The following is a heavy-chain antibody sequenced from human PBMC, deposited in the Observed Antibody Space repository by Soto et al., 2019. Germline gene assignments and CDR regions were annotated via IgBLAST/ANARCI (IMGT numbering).Heavy chain of an antibody. J-gene: IGHJ6*02. Sequence: QVQLVQSGAEVKKPGASVKVSCKASGYTFTTYSITWMRQAPGQGREWMGWINAFNGNTNYAQKFQGRVTMTTDTSTRTVYRGLGSLRSGGTAVDDCARDWDKRGGGGGGGMDVWGQGTTVIVSS. V-gene: IGHV1-18*01. CDR3: ARDWDKRGGGGGGGMDV. D-gene: IGHD1-26*01. CDR2: INAFNGNT. CDR1: GYTFTTYS.